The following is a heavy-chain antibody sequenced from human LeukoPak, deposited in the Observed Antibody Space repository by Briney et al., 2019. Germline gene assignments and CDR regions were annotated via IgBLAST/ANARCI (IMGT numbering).Heavy chain of an antibody. V-gene: IGHV3-53*01. CDR3: AKDLHSSSWHYYFDY. D-gene: IGHD6-13*01. CDR1: GFTVSSYY. Sequence: PGGSLRLSCAASGFTVSSYYMSWVRQAPGKGLEWGSVIYSGGSTYYADSVKGRFTISRDNSKNTLYLQMNSLRAEDTAVYYRAKDLHSSSWHYYFDYWGQGTLVTVSS. CDR2: IYSGGST. J-gene: IGHJ4*02.